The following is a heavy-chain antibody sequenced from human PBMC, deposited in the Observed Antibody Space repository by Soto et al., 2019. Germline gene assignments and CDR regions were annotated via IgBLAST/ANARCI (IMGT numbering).Heavy chain of an antibody. CDR2: VSYDGTNK. J-gene: IGHJ6*02. CDR3: AREVWGHTPRGVYYYYGMDL. CDR1: GVSFTSYA. Sequence: GGSLGLSGAASGVSFTSYAIHWVRQAPGKGLEWVAVVSYDGTNKQYADSVKGRFIISRDNSKNTLSLQMNSLRVEDTAVYDCAREVWGHTPRGVYYYYGMDLWGQGTTVTVSS. V-gene: IGHV3-30-3*01. D-gene: IGHD2-15*01.